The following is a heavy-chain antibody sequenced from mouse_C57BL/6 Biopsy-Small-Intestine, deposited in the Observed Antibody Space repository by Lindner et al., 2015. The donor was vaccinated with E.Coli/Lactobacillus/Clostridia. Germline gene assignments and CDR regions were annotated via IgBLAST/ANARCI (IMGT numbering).Heavy chain of an antibody. CDR1: GFNIKDYY. Sequence: VQLQGSGAELVKPGASVKLSCTASGFNIKDYYLHWVKQRTEQGLEWIGRIDPENGEIKYAPKFQGKATVTADTSSNTAYLRLISLTFEDSAVFYCVRSGWGSGTMDFWGKGTSVTVSS. D-gene: IGHD3-1*01. CDR3: VRSGWGSGTMDF. J-gene: IGHJ4*01. CDR2: IDPENGEI. V-gene: IGHV14-2*01.